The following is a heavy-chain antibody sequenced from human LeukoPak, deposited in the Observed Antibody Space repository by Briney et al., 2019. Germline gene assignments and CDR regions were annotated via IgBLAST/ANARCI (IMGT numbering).Heavy chain of an antibody. Sequence: GASVKVSCKASGYTFTSYDINWVRQATGQGLEWMGWMNPNSGNTGYAQKFQGRVTITRDTSTSTVYMELSSLRSEDTAVYYCARERYDSSGAAFDIWGQGTMVTVSS. CDR3: ARERYDSSGAAFDI. V-gene: IGHV1-8*03. CDR2: MNPNSGNT. J-gene: IGHJ3*02. CDR1: GYTFTSYD. D-gene: IGHD3-22*01.